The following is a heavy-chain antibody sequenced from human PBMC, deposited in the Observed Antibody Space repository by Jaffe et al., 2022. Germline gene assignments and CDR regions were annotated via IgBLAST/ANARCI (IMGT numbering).Heavy chain of an antibody. D-gene: IGHD3-22*01. J-gene: IGHJ4*02. CDR3: ATRIGGSSGLYFLDH. CDR2: ITGGRR. CDR1: GFGFNSYS. V-gene: IGHV3-23*01. Sequence: EVRLMESGGGLVQPGGSLRLSCATTGFGFNSYSMIWIRQAPGAGLQWVSTITGGRREYSDSVKGRFTISRDNFKKTVYLQMDNLKAEDTATYFCATRIGGSSGLYFLDHWGQGTLVTVSS.